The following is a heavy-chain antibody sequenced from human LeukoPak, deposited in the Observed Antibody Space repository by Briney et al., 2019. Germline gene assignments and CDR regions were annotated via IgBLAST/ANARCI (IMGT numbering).Heavy chain of an antibody. CDR3: TRVAEGGTGGRLFDY. Sequence: SETLSLTCCVSGGSVTSRSSYWGWVRQSPGKGLEWIGSVYYNGPTYYNPSLVSRVTISRDTSRNQFSLKLSSVTAADTAVYYCTRVAEGGTGGRLFDYWGQGTSVIVSS. D-gene: IGHD1-26*01. CDR1: GGSVTSRSSY. V-gene: IGHV4-39*07. CDR2: VYYNGPT. J-gene: IGHJ4*02.